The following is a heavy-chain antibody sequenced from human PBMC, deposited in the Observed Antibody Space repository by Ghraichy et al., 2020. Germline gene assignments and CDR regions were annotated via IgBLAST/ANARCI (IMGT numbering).Heavy chain of an antibody. Sequence: GGSLRLSCAASGFTFSSYAMHWVRQAPGKGLEWVAVISYDGSNKYYADSVKGRFTISRDNSKNTLYLQMNSLRPEDTAVYYCAKEGFSRVSDWHFDLWGRGTLVTVSS. D-gene: IGHD1-26*01. J-gene: IGHJ2*01. V-gene: IGHV3-30*04. CDR3: AKEGFSRVSDWHFDL. CDR2: ISYDGSNK. CDR1: GFTFSSYA.